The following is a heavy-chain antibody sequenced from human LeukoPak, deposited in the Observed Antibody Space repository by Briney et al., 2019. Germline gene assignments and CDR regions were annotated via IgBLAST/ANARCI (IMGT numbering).Heavy chain of an antibody. J-gene: IGHJ4*02. Sequence: SETLSLTCTVSGASIGSSDYYWGWIRQPPGKGLEWIGSWYYSGKTYHTPSLKSRVTISGDTSKNQFSLKLTYVTAADSAVYYCARVFDSWGQGTLVTVSS. CDR2: WYYSGKT. V-gene: IGHV4-39*07. CDR3: ARVFDS. CDR1: GASIGSSDYY.